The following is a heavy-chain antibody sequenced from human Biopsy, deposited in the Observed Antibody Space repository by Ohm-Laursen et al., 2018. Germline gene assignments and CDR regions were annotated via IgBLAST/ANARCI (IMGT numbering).Heavy chain of an antibody. CDR3: ATKLTGYFHH. CDR2: NIPILGTG. V-gene: IGHV1-69*13. D-gene: IGHD3-9*01. J-gene: IGHJ1*01. Sequence: VKISCKAPEGIFSNYGVNWVRQAPGQGLEWLGGNIPILGTGNYAHQFQDRVTVVADTSTSTATMELRSLRSDDTAVYYCATKLTGYFHHWGQGTLVIVSS. CDR1: EGIFSNYG.